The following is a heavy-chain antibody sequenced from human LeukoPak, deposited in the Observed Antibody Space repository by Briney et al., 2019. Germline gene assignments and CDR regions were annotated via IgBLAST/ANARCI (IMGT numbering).Heavy chain of an antibody. CDR2: INPSGGST. J-gene: IGHJ4*02. CDR1: GYTFTSYY. D-gene: IGHD4-23*01. CDR3: ARVGVDDSGNILKYFFDY. V-gene: IGHV1-46*01. Sequence: ASVKVSCKASGYTFTSYYMHWVRQAPGQGLEWMGIINPSGGSTSYAQKFQGRVTMTRDMSTSTVYMELSSLRSEDTAVYYCARVGVDDSGNILKYFFDYWGQGTLVTVSS.